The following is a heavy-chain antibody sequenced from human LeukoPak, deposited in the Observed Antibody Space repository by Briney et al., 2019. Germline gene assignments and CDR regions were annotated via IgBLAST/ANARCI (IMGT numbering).Heavy chain of an antibody. CDR1: GGTFSSYT. V-gene: IGHV1-69*02. CDR2: IIPILGIA. Sequence: SVKVSCKASGGTFSSYTISWVRQAPGQGLEWMGRIIPILGIANYAQKFQGRVTITADKSTSTAYVELSSLRSEDTAVYHCARSRGHLAARPWNYWGQGTLVTVSS. CDR3: ARSRGHLAARPWNY. J-gene: IGHJ4*02. D-gene: IGHD6-6*01.